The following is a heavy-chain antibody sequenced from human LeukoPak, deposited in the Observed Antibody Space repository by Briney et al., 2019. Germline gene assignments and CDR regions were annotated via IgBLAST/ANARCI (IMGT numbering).Heavy chain of an antibody. Sequence: PSETLSLTCAVSGGYISSSNWWSWVRHPPGKGLEWIGEIYHHGTTNYNPSLKSRHIISVDKSKNQFSLKLSSVTAADTAVYYCARYLSYGSGRYLPDAFDIWGQGTMVTVSS. CDR3: ARYLSYGSGRYLPDAFDI. D-gene: IGHD3-10*01. CDR2: IYHHGTT. V-gene: IGHV4-4*02. J-gene: IGHJ3*02. CDR1: GGYISSSNW.